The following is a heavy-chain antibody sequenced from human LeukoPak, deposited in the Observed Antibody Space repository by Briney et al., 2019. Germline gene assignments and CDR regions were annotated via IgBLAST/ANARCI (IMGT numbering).Heavy chain of an antibody. CDR2: ISSSSSYI. CDR1: GFTFSSYS. V-gene: IGHV3-21*01. J-gene: IGHJ4*02. D-gene: IGHD4-17*01. CDR3: ARGAYYGDYDY. Sequence: GGSLRLSCAASGFTFSSYSMNWVRQAPGKVLEWVSSISSSSSYIYYADSVKGRFTISRGNAKNSLYLQMNSLRAEDTAVYYCARGAYYGDYDYWGQGTLVTVSS.